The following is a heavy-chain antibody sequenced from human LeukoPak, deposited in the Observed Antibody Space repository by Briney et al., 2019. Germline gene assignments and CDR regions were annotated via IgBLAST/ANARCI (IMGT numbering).Heavy chain of an antibody. CDR3: ARGGSDSGSAFNWFDP. V-gene: IGHV3-33*01. D-gene: IGHD3-10*01. CDR2: LWYDGSQK. Sequence: GGSLRLSCAASGFTFASQAMHWVRQAPGTGLEWVAFLWYDGSQKYYGDSVKGRFTISRDTSENTLYLQMNSLRAEDTAVYYCARGGSDSGSAFNWFDPWGQGTLVTVSS. J-gene: IGHJ5*02. CDR1: GFTFASQA.